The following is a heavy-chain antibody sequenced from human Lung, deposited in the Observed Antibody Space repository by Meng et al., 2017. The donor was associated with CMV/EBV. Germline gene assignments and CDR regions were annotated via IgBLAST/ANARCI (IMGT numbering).Heavy chain of an antibody. D-gene: IGHD5-18*01. V-gene: IGHV4-59*01. CDR1: GCSISSYY. CDR3: ARAARRLNSSYNHYDGMDV. Sequence: SXTLSLXCTVSGCSISSYYWSWIRQPPGKGLEWIGYIYYSGSTNYNPSLKSRVTITVDTSKNQFILKLSSVIAADKAVYYCARAARRLNSSYNHYDGMDVWXQGTXVTVSS. CDR2: IYYSGST. J-gene: IGHJ6*02.